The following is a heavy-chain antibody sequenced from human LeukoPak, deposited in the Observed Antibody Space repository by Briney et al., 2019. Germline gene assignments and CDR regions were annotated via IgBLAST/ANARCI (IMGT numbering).Heavy chain of an antibody. J-gene: IGHJ4*02. D-gene: IGHD3-9*01. Sequence: SVKVSCKASGFTFTSSAVQLVRQARGQRLEWIGWIVVGSGNTNYAQKFQERVTITRDMSTSTAYMELSSLRSEDTVLYSCAAIRYFDWYNFDYWGQGTLVTVSS. CDR1: GFTFTSSA. V-gene: IGHV1-58*01. CDR3: AAIRYFDWYNFDY. CDR2: IVVGSGNT.